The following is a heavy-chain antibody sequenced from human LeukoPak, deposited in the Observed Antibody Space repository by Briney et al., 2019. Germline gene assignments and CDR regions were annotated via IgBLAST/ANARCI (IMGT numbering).Heavy chain of an antibody. CDR1: GFTLSSYA. Sequence: GGSLRLSCAASGFTLSSYAMSWVRQAPGKRLGWVSAISGSGGSTYYADSVKGRFTISRDNSKNTLYLQMNSLRAEDTAVYYCAAGVHNYFDYWGQGTLVTVSS. J-gene: IGHJ4*02. V-gene: IGHV3-23*01. D-gene: IGHD6-13*01. CDR3: AAGVHNYFDY. CDR2: ISGSGGST.